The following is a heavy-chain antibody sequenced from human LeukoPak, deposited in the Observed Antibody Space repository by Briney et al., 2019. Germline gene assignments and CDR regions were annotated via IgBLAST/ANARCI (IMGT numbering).Heavy chain of an antibody. J-gene: IGHJ5*02. CDR2: IYYSGST. V-gene: IGHV4-59*08. Sequence: SETLSLTCTVSGGSISSYYWSWIRQPPGKGPEWIGYIYYSGSTNYNPSLKSRVTISVDTPKNQFSLKLSSVTAADTAVYYCARLNFPHSETYYYDSSGYYLNKNWFDPWGQGTLVTVSS. CDR3: ARLNFPHSETYYYDSSGYYLNKNWFDP. D-gene: IGHD3-22*01. CDR1: GGSISSYY.